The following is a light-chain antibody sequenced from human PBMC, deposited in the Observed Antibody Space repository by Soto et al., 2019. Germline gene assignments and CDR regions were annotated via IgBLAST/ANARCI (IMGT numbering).Light chain of an antibody. J-gene: IGLJ2*01. CDR2: EVS. Sequence: QSVLTQPPSASGSPGQSVTISCTGTSSDVGGYNYVSWYQQHPGKAPKLMISEVSKRPSGVPDRFSGSKSGNTASLTVSGLQAEDEADYYCSSSAGNNNLVFGGGTKVTVL. CDR3: SSSAGNNNLV. CDR1: SSDVGGYNY. V-gene: IGLV2-8*01.